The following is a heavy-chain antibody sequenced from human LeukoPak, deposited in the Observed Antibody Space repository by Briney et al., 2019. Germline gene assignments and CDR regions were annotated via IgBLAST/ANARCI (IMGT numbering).Heavy chain of an antibody. D-gene: IGHD1-1*01. CDR2: IYYSGSI. CDR3: ASTFRTGTTTRAFDY. J-gene: IGHJ4*02. V-gene: IGHV4-59*01. CDR1: GGSISSYY. Sequence: PSENLSLTCTVFGGSISSYYWSWIRQPPGKGLEWIGYIYYSGSINYNPSLKSRVTISVDTTKNQFSLKLSSVTAADTAVYYCASTFRTGTTTRAFDYWGQGTLVTVSS.